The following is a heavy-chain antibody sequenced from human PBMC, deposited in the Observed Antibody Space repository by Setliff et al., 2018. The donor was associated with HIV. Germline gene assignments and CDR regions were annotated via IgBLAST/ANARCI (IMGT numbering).Heavy chain of an antibody. D-gene: IGHD3-10*01. CDR3: ARVAFYGPGSHDYFDH. V-gene: IGHV4-61*02. Sequence: PSETLSLTCTVSGVSINTGSFYWNWIRQPAGKGLEWIGRIYTSGSTSYTPSLKSRVSISVDTSKNQLSLKLNSVTATDTAMYYCARVAFYGPGSHDYFDHWGHGILVTVSS. CDR2: IYTSGST. J-gene: IGHJ4*01. CDR1: GVSINTGSFY.